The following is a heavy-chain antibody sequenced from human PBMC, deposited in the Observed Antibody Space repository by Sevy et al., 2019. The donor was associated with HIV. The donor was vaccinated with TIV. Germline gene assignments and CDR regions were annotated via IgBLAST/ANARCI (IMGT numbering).Heavy chain of an antibody. D-gene: IGHD6-13*01. Sequence: SETLSLTRTVSGGSVSSGSYYWSWIRQPPGKGLEWIGYIYYSGSTNYNPSLKSRVTISVDTSKNQFSLKLSSVTAADTAVYYCARETVAAARSYWYFDLWGRGTLVTVSS. V-gene: IGHV4-61*01. CDR3: ARETVAAARSYWYFDL. J-gene: IGHJ2*01. CDR1: GGSVSSGSYY. CDR2: IYYSGST.